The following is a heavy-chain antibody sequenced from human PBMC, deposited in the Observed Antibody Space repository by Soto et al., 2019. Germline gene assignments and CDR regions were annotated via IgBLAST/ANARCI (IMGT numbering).Heavy chain of an antibody. CDR2: ISGNGGST. Sequence: GGSLRLSCAASGFTFYNYAVNWVRQAPGKGLEWVSSISGNGGSTYYADSVKGRFTISRDNSKNTLDLQMNSLRAEDTAVYYCAKILSTVPPYSCGRDVGGQGTTVPVSS. CDR3: AKILSTVPPYSCGRDV. J-gene: IGHJ6*02. CDR1: GFTFYNYA. V-gene: IGHV3-23*01. D-gene: IGHD4-17*01.